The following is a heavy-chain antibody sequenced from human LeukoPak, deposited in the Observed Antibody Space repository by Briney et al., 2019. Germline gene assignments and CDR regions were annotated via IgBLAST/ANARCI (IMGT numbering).Heavy chain of an antibody. V-gene: IGHV4-59*01. CDR3: ARDGVQLWPDAFDI. CDR1: GGSISSYY. J-gene: IGHJ3*02. Sequence: PSETLSLTCTVSGGSISSYYWSWIRQPPGKGLEWIGYIYYSGSTNYNPSLKSRVTISVDTSKNQFSLKLSSVTAADTAVYYCARDGVQLWPDAFDIWGQGTMVTVSS. D-gene: IGHD5-18*01. CDR2: IYYSGST.